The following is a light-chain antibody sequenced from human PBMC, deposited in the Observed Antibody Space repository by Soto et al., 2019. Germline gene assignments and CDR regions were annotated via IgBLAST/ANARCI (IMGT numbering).Light chain of an antibody. V-gene: IGKV3-15*01. J-gene: IGKJ1*01. CDR1: QSISSN. CDR2: GAS. CDR3: QQYNNWPPT. Sequence: EIVMTQSPATLSVSPGERATLSCRASQSISSNLAWYQQKPGQAPRLLISGASTRATGIPARFSGSGSGTEFTLTISSLQSEDLAIYYCQQYNNWPPTSGQGTKVEIK.